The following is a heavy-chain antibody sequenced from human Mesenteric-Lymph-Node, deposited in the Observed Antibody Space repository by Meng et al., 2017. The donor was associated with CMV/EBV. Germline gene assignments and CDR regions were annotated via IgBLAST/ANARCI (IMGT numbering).Heavy chain of an antibody. CDR1: GGSISSSSYY. D-gene: IGHD3-3*01. CDR2: IYYSGST. Sequence: SETLSLTCTVSGGSISSSSYYWGWIRQPPGEGLEWIGSIYYSGSTYYNPSLKSRVTISVDTSKNQFSLKLSSVTAADTAVYYCARDLLGDFWSGYWKLYNWFDPWGQGTLVTVSS. V-gene: IGHV4-39*07. J-gene: IGHJ5*02. CDR3: ARDLLGDFWSGYWKLYNWFDP.